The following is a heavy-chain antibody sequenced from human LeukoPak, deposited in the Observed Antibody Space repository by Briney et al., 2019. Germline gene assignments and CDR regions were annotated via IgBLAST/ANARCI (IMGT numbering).Heavy chain of an antibody. V-gene: IGHV1-2*02. CDR2: INPNSGGT. D-gene: IGHD3-22*01. J-gene: IGHJ4*02. Sequence: GASVMVSCKASGYTFTGYYMHWVRQAPGQGLEWMGWINPNSGGTNYAQKFQGRVTMTRDTSISTAYMELSRLISDDTAVYYCARLRGYYDSSGSYDYWGQGTLVTVSS. CDR1: GYTFTGYY. CDR3: ARLRGYYDSSGSYDY.